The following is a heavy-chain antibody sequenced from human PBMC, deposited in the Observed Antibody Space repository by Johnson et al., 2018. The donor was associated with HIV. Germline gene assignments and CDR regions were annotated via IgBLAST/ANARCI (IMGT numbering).Heavy chain of an antibody. CDR3: AKDVGDAVGTTHDAFDI. CDR2: ISYDGSNK. D-gene: IGHD1-26*01. Sequence: QVQLVESGGGLVKPGGSLRLSCAASAFTFSSYGMHWVRQAPGKGLEWVAVISYDGSNKYYADSVKGRFTISRDNSKNTLYLQMNSLRAEDTAVYYCAKDVGDAVGTTHDAFDIWGQGTMVTVSS. J-gene: IGHJ3*02. CDR1: AFTFSSYG. V-gene: IGHV3-30*18.